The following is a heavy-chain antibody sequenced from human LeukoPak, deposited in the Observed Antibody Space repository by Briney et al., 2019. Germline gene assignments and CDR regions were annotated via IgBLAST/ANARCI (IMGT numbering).Heavy chain of an antibody. Sequence: GGSLRLSCTASGFTFGDYAMSWFRQAPGKGLKWVGFIRSKAYGGTTEYAASVKGRFTISRDDSKSIAYLQMNSLKTEDTAVYYCTRDLSLIVVVPAANFDYWGQGTLVTVSS. J-gene: IGHJ4*02. CDR1: GFTFGDYA. CDR2: IRSKAYGGTT. CDR3: TRDLSLIVVVPAANFDY. V-gene: IGHV3-49*03. D-gene: IGHD2-2*01.